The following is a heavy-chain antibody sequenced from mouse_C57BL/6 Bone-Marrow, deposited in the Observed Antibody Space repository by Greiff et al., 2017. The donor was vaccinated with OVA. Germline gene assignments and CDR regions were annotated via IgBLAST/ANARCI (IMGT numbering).Heavy chain of an antibody. D-gene: IGHD2-4*01. CDR1: GYTFTSYW. CDR2: IDPSDSGT. Sequence: QVQLQQPGAELVRPGSSVKLSCKASGYTFTSYWMHWVKQRPIQGLEWIGNIDPSDSGTHYNQKFKDKATLTVDKSSSTAYMQLSSLTSEDSAVYYCARSGLYDYGGWYFDVWGTGTTVTVSS. CDR3: ARSGLYDYGGWYFDV. V-gene: IGHV1-52*01. J-gene: IGHJ1*03.